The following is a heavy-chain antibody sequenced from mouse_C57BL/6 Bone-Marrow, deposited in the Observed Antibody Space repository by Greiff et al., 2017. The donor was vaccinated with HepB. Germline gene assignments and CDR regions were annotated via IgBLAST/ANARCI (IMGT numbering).Heavy chain of an antibody. CDR1: GYTFTDYY. J-gene: IGHJ4*01. D-gene: IGHD2-4*01. CDR3: ARPPGDYVIHYAMDY. V-gene: IGHV1-84*01. Sequence: VVESGPELVKPGASVKISCKASGYTFTDYYINWVKQRPGQGLEWIGWIYPGSGNTKYNEKFKGKATLTVDTSSSTAYMQLSSLTSEDSAVYFCARPPGDYVIHYAMDYWGQGTSVTVSS. CDR2: IYPGSGNT.